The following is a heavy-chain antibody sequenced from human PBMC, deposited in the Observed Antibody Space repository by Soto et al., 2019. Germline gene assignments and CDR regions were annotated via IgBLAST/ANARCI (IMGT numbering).Heavy chain of an antibody. V-gene: IGHV3-13*01. J-gene: IGHJ4*02. D-gene: IGHD2-15*01. CDR3: ARGRLISLYYFYY. CDR2: IGTAGDT. Sequence: VQLVESGGGLVQPGVSLRLSCAASGFTFSNYDMNCVRQVTGKGLEWVSTIGTAGDTYYPGSVKGRFTISRENAKNSLYLQMNSLRAEDTTVYYCARGRLISLYYFYYWGQGTLVTVSS. CDR1: GFTFSNYD.